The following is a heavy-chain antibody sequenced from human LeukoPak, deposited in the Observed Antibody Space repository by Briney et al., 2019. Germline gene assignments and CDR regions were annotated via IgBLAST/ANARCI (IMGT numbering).Heavy chain of an antibody. CDR3: ARGITIFGVVTLPLNY. D-gene: IGHD3-3*01. V-gene: IGHV1-46*01. CDR2: INPSGGST. J-gene: IGHJ4*02. CDR1: GYTFTSYY. Sequence: ASAKVSCKASGYTFTSYYMHWVRQAPGQGLEWMGIINPSGGSTSYAQKFQGRVTMTRDTSTSTVYMELSSLRSEDTAVYYCARGITIFGVVTLPLNYWGQGTLVTVSS.